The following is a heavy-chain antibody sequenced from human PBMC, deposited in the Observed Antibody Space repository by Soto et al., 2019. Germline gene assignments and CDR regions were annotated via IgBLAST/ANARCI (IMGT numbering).Heavy chain of an antibody. CDR2: IYYSGST. Sequence: PSETLSLTCTVSGGSISSYYWSRIRQPPGKGLEWIGYIYYSGSTNYNPSLKSRVTISVDTSKNQFSLKLSSVTAADTAVYYCARVWVTTTYYYGMDVWGQGTTVTVS. CDR3: ARVWVTTTYYYGMDV. CDR1: GGSISSYY. D-gene: IGHD4-17*01. V-gene: IGHV4-59*01. J-gene: IGHJ6*02.